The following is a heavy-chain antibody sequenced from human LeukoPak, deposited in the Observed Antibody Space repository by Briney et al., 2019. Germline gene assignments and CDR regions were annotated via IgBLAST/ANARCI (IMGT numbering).Heavy chain of an antibody. CDR1: GGSISSYY. Sequence: PSETLSLTCTVSGGSISSYYWSWIRQPPGKGLEWIGYIYYSGSTNYNPSLKSRLTISIDTSKNQFSLRLASVTTADTAVYYCGRRPAVDGPIDSWGQGTLVAVSS. CDR2: IYYSGST. D-gene: IGHD3/OR15-3a*01. V-gene: IGHV4-59*01. J-gene: IGHJ4*02. CDR3: GRRPAVDGPIDS.